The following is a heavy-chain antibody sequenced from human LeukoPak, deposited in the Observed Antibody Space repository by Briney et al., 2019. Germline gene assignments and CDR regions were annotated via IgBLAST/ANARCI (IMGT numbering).Heavy chain of an antibody. J-gene: IGHJ4*02. D-gene: IGHD3-16*02. CDR2: IYHSGST. CDR3: ASLYDYVWGSYRYTYRVDY. V-gene: IGHV4-4*07. Sequence: SETLSLTCTVSGGSISSYYWSWIRQPAGKGLEWIGSIYHSGSTYYNPSLKSRVTISVDTSKNQFSLKLSSVTAADTAVYYCASLYDYVWGSYRYTYRVDYWGQGTLVTVSS. CDR1: GGSISSYY.